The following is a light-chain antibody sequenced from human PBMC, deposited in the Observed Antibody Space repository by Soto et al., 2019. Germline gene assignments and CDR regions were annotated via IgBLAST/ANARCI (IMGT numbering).Light chain of an antibody. Sequence: ESVLTQSPGTLSLFPGERATLSCRASQSVIYLAWYQQKPGQAPRLLFYGASNRATGIPGRFSGSGSGTDFTLTISRMEPEDSAVYYCHQYGIVPWTFGQGTKVEIK. V-gene: IGKV3-20*01. CDR2: GAS. J-gene: IGKJ1*01. CDR1: QSVIY. CDR3: HQYGIVPWT.